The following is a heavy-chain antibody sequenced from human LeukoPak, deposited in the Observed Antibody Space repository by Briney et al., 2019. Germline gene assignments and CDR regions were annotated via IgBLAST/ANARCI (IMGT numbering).Heavy chain of an antibody. J-gene: IGHJ4*02. V-gene: IGHV3-74*01. CDR2: INTDGSST. CDR1: GFSFSSFW. Sequence: GGSRRLSCAASGFSFSSFWMHWVRQAPGKGLVWVSHINTDGSSTNYADFVKGRFTISRDNAKNTLYLQMNSLRAEDTAVYYCARGTTVVKSYFDYWGQGTLVTVSS. D-gene: IGHD4-23*01. CDR3: ARGTTVVKSYFDY.